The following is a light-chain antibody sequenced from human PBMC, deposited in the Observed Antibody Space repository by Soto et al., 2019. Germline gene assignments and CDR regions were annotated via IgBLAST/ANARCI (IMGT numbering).Light chain of an antibody. Sequence: QSALTQPASVSGSPGQAITISCTGTSSDVGSYNLFSWYQQHPRKAPKLMIYEVSKRPSGVSNRFSGSKSGNTSSLTISGLQAEDEADYYCCAYAGSSTPLIFGTGTKLTVL. CDR1: SSDVGSYNL. CDR2: EVS. V-gene: IGLV2-23*02. J-gene: IGLJ1*01. CDR3: CAYAGSSTPLI.